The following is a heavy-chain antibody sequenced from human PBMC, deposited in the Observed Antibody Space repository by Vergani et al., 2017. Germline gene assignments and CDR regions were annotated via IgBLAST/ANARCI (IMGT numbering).Heavy chain of an antibody. CDR3: ARAMGGYCSSTSCRFDY. Sequence: QVQLQQWGAGLLKPSETLSLTCAVYGGSFSGYYWSWIRQPPGKGLEWIGEINHSGSTNYNPSLKSRVTISVDTSKNQFSLKLSSVTAADTAVYYCARAMGGYCSSTSCRFDYWGQGTLVTVSA. D-gene: IGHD2-2*01. CDR2: INHSGST. J-gene: IGHJ4*02. CDR1: GGSFSGYY. V-gene: IGHV4-34*01.